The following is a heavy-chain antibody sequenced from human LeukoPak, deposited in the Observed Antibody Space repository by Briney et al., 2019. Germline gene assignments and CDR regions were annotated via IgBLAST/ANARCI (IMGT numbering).Heavy chain of an antibody. CDR2: FDPEDGET. CDR3: ATDWGTMVRGVIGAFDI. V-gene: IGHV1-24*01. CDR1: GYTLTELS. Sequence: ASVKVSCKVSGYTLTELSMHWVRQAPGKGLEWMGGFDPEDGETIYAQKFQGRVTMTEDTSTDTAYMELSSLRSEDTAVYYCATDWGTMVRGVIGAFDIWGQGTMVTVSS. D-gene: IGHD3-10*01. J-gene: IGHJ3*02.